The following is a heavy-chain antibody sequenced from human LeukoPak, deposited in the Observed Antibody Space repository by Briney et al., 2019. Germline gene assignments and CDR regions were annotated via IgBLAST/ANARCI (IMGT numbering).Heavy chain of an antibody. CDR3: ASSPGVGAIDY. J-gene: IGHJ4*02. D-gene: IGHD1-26*01. Sequence: SETLSLTCTVSGGSISSYYWSWIRQPPGKGLEWIGYIYYSGSTNYNPSLKSRVTISVDTSKNQFSLKLSSVTAADTAVYYCASSPGVGAIDYWGQGTLVTVSS. V-gene: IGHV4-59*08. CDR1: GGSISSYY. CDR2: IYYSGST.